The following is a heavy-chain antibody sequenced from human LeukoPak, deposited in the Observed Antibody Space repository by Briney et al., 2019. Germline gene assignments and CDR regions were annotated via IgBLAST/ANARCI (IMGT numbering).Heavy chain of an antibody. Sequence: SGGSLRLSCAASGFTFSDHGMTWVRQAAGMGLEWVSTISDTGGSIYYADSVKGRFTISRDNSENTVYLQMDSLRADDTALYYCAKNSGTYFYWGQGTRVTVSS. CDR3: AKNSGTYFY. D-gene: IGHD1-26*01. J-gene: IGHJ4*02. CDR2: ISDTGGSI. V-gene: IGHV3-23*01. CDR1: GFTFSDHG.